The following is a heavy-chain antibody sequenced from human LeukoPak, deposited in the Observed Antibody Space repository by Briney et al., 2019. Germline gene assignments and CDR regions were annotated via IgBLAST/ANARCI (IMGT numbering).Heavy chain of an antibody. CDR3: ARGYNWNSWFDP. Sequence: SETLSLTCTVSGGSISSSSYYWGWIRQPPGKGLEWIGSIYYSGSTYYNPSLKSRVTISVDTSKNQFSLKLSSVTAADTAVYYCARGYNWNSWFDPRGQGTLVTVSS. CDR2: IYYSGST. CDR1: GGSISSSSYY. D-gene: IGHD1-20*01. V-gene: IGHV4-39*07. J-gene: IGHJ5*02.